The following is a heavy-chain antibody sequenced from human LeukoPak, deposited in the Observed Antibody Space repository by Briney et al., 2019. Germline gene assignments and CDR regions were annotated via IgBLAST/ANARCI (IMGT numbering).Heavy chain of an antibody. CDR3: ATPPYYYDSSGYPGYFDY. V-gene: IGHV1-24*01. CDR1: GYTLTELS. D-gene: IGHD3-22*01. Sequence: ASVKVSCKVSGYTLTELSMHWVRQAPGKGLEWMGGFDPEDGETIYAQKFQGRVTMTEDTSTDTAYMELSSLRSEDTAVHYCATPPYYYDSSGYPGYFDYWGQGTLVTVSS. J-gene: IGHJ4*02. CDR2: FDPEDGET.